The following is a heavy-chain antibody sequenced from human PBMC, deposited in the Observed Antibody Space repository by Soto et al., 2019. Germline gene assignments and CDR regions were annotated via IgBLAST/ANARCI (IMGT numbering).Heavy chain of an antibody. V-gene: IGHV1-2*04. CDR1: GYTFTGYY. CDR2: INPNSGGT. CDR3: ASSYYYGSGSYYTVGDY. Sequence: ASVKVSCKASGYTFTGYYMHWVRQAPGQGLEWMGWINPNSGGTNYAQKFQGWVTMTRDTSISTAYMELSRLRSDDTAVYYCASSYYYGSGSYYTVGDYWGQGTLVTVSS. J-gene: IGHJ4*02. D-gene: IGHD3-10*01.